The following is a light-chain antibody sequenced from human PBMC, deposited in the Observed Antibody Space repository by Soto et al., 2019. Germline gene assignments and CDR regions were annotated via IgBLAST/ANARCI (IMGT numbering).Light chain of an antibody. CDR2: GNS. CDR1: SSHIGAGYD. CDR3: QSYDSSLSGSKV. J-gene: IGLJ1*01. Sequence: SVLTQPPPVSGAPGQRGTISCTGSSSHIGAGYDVHWYQQVPGTAPKLLIYGNSNRPSGVPDRFSGSKSGTSASLAITGLQAEDEADYYCQSYDSSLSGSKVFGTGTKVTVL. V-gene: IGLV1-40*01.